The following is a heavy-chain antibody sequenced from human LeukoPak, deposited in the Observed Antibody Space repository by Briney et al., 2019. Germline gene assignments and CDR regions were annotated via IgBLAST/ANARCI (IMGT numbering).Heavy chain of an antibody. D-gene: IGHD6-19*01. CDR1: GGSISSSSYY. CDR2: IYYSGST. J-gene: IGHJ5*02. Sequence: SETLSLTCTVSGGSISSSSYYWGWIRQPPGKGLEWIGSIYYSGSTYYNPSLKSRVTISVDTSKNQFSLKLSSVTAAGTAVYYCARHKGSSGWWVMYNWFDPWGRGTLVTVSS. CDR3: ARHKGSSGWWVMYNWFDP. V-gene: IGHV4-39*01.